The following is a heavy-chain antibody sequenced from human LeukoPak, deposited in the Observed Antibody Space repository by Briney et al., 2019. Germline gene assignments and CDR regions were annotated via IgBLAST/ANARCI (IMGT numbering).Heavy chain of an antibody. CDR1: GFTFSSYD. CDR3: ARALPPGGMDV. CDR2: IGTAGDT. V-gene: IGHV3-13*01. Sequence: GGSLRLSCAASGFTFSSYDMHWVRQATGKGLEWVSAIGTAGDTYYPGSVKGRFTISRGNAKNFLYLQMNSLRAGDTAVYYCARALPPGGMDVWGQGTTVTVSS. J-gene: IGHJ6*02.